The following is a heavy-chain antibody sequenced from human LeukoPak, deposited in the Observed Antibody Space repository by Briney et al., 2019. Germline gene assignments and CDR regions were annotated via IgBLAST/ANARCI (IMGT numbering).Heavy chain of an antibody. J-gene: IGHJ3*02. CDR3: ARDYYDSSGYSIDAFDI. CDR1: GGSFSGYY. D-gene: IGHD3-22*01. Sequence: ASETLSLTRAVYGGSFSGYYWSWIRQPPGKGLEWIGEINHSGSTNYNPSLKSRVTISVDTSKNQFSLKLSSVTAADTAVYYCARDYYDSSGYSIDAFDIWGQGTMVTVSS. CDR2: INHSGST. V-gene: IGHV4-34*01.